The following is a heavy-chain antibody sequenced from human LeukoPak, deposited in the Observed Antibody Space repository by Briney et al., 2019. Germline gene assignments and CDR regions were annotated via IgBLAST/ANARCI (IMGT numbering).Heavy chain of an antibody. Sequence: ASVKVSCKASGYTFTSYGISWVRQAPGQGLEWMGWISAYNGNTNYAQKLQGRVTMTTDTSTSTAYMELRSLRSDDTAVYYCARDFEGATMGGDYYYMDVWGKGTTVTVSS. CDR3: ARDFEGATMGGDYYYMDV. CDR2: ISAYNGNT. J-gene: IGHJ6*03. CDR1: GYTFTSYG. V-gene: IGHV1-18*01. D-gene: IGHD1-26*01.